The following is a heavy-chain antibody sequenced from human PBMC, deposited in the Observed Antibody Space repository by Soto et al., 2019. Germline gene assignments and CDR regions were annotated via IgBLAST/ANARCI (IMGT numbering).Heavy chain of an antibody. J-gene: IGHJ6*02. CDR1: GGSISSYY. Sequence: SETLSLTCTVSGGSISSYYWSWIRQPPGKGLEWIGYIYYSGSTNYNPSLKSRVTISVDTSKNQFSLKLSSVTAADTAVYYCASSAVPAAMSDPAYYYGMDVWGQGTTVTVSS. CDR2: IYYSGST. D-gene: IGHD2-2*01. V-gene: IGHV4-59*01. CDR3: ASSAVPAAMSDPAYYYGMDV.